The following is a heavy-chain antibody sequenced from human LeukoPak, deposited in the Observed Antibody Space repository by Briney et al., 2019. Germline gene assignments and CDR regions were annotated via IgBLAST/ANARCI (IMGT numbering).Heavy chain of an antibody. CDR2: INPSGGST. CDR3: ARPLESERDYYYYYGMDV. V-gene: IGHV1-46*01. Sequence: GASVKVSCKASGYTFTSYYMHWVRQAPGQGLEWMGIINPSGGSTSYAQKFQGRVTMTRDTSTSTVYMELSSLRSEDTAVYYCARPLESERDYYYYYGMDVWGQGTTVTVSS. J-gene: IGHJ6*02. CDR1: GYTFTSYY. D-gene: IGHD1-26*01.